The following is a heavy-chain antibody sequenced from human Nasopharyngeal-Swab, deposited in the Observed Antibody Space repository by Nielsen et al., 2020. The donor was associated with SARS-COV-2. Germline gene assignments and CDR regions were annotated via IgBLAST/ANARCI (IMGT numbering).Heavy chain of an antibody. CDR2: INPNSGGT. CDR3: ARVNGDSSSWYFSYYYGMDV. Sequence: ASVKVSCKASGYTFTGYYMHWVRQAPGQGLEWMGWINPNSGGTNYAQKFQGRVTMTRDTSISTAYMELSRLRSDDTAVYYCARVNGDSSSWYFSYYYGMDVWGQGTTVTVSS. V-gene: IGHV1-2*02. D-gene: IGHD6-13*01. J-gene: IGHJ6*02. CDR1: GYTFTGYY.